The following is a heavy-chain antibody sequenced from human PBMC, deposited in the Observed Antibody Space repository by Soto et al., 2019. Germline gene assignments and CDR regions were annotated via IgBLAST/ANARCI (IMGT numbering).Heavy chain of an antibody. CDR1: SDSIAGENW. V-gene: IGHV4-4*02. CDR2: IFHTGGT. Sequence: QVQLQESGPGLVKPSETLSLTCTVSSDSIAGENWWSWVRQPPGMGLEWIGEIFHTGGTNYTLSTKGRVTMQVDKSKNLFSLKLISATAAHTAVYYCARVFSSCSGWMYYFDFWGQGTLVSVSS. D-gene: IGHD6-25*01. CDR3: ARVFSSCSGWMYYFDF. J-gene: IGHJ4*02.